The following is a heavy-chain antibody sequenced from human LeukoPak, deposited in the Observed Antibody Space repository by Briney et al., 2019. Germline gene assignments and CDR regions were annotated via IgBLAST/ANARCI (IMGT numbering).Heavy chain of an antibody. CDR1: GGSISSYY. V-gene: IGHV4-59*01. Sequence: PSETLSLTCTVSGGSISSYYWSWIRQPPGKGLEWIGYIFYSGSPNYNPSLRSRVTISVDTSKNQFSLKLSSVTAADTAMYYCARSFSGYSGYLDYWGQGTLVTVSS. D-gene: IGHD5-12*01. J-gene: IGHJ4*02. CDR3: ARSFSGYSGYLDY. CDR2: IFYSGSP.